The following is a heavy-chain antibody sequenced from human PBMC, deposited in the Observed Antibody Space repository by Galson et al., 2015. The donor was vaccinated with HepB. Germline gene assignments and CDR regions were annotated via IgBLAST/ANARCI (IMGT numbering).Heavy chain of an antibody. D-gene: IGHD3-22*01. V-gene: IGHV3-7*03. CDR3: ARARATQTKIVVPPSDY. J-gene: IGHJ4*02. CDR1: GFTFSSYW. CDR2: IKQDGSEK. Sequence: SLRLSCAASGFTFSSYWMSWVRQAPGKGLEWVANIKQDGSEKHYVDSVKGRFTISRDNAKNSLYLQMNSLRAEDTAVYYCARARATQTKIVVPPSDYWGQGTLVTVSS.